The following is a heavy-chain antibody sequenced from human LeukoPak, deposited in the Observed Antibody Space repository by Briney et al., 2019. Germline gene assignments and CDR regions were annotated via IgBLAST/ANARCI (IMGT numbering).Heavy chain of an antibody. D-gene: IGHD3-22*01. Sequence: SETLSLTCTVSGGSISSYYWSWIRQPPGKGLEWIGYIYYSGSTNYNPSLKSRVTISVDTSKNQFSLKLSSVTAADTAVYYCARGGDYYDSDQGYFDLWGRGTLVTVSS. CDR1: GGSISSYY. J-gene: IGHJ2*01. CDR3: ARGGDYYDSDQGYFDL. CDR2: IYYSGST. V-gene: IGHV4-59*01.